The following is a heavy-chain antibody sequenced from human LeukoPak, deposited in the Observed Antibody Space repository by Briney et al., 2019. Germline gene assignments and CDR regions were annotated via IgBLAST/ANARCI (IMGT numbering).Heavy chain of an antibody. V-gene: IGHV3-30*18. Sequence: PGRSLRLSCAASGFTFSSYGMHWVRQAPGKGLEWVAVISYDGSNKYYADSVKGRFTISRDNSKNTLYLQMNSLRAEDTAVYSCAKCGGYSYGVGDWFDPWGQGTLVTVSS. CDR2: ISYDGSNK. J-gene: IGHJ5*02. CDR3: AKCGGYSYGVGDWFDP. CDR1: GFTFSSYG. D-gene: IGHD5-18*01.